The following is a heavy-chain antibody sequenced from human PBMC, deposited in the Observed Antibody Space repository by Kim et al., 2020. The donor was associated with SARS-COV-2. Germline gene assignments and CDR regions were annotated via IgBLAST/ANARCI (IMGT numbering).Heavy chain of an antibody. CDR2: IGGGGVVT. CDR3: AKGAVAGQLSGMDV. Sequence: GGSLRLSCAASGFTFSSYAMSWVRQAPGKGLEWVSAIGGGGVVTYYPQSVKGRFTISRDNSKNTLYLQMNSLRAEDTAVYYCAKGAVAGQLSGMDVWGQGTTVTVSS. J-gene: IGHJ6*02. V-gene: IGHV3-23*01. D-gene: IGHD6-19*01. CDR1: GFTFSSYA.